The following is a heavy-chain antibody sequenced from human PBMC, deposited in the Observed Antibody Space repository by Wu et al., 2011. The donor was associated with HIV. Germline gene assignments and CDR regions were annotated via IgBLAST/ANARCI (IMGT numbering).Heavy chain of an antibody. CDR3: ARQRDAAAVNWFDP. V-gene: IGHV1-8*02. D-gene: IGHD6-13*01. Sequence: QVQLVQSGAEVKKPGASVKVSCKASVYTFTSYDINWVRQATGQGLEWMGWMNPNSGDTDYAQEFQGRVTMTRNSSISTAYMELSSLRSEDTAMYYCARQRDAAAVNWFDPWGQGTLVTVSS. CDR2: MNPNSGDT. CDR1: VYTFTSYD. J-gene: IGHJ5*02.